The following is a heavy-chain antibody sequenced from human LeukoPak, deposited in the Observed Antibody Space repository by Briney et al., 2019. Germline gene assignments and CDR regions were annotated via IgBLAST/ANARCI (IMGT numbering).Heavy chain of an antibody. J-gene: IGHJ1*01. D-gene: IGHD3-10*01. CDR2: LNPNSGGT. CDR3: ARDLDNYSGSGSYYNGDPLFQH. CDR1: GYTFTGFC. V-gene: IGHV1-2*02. Sequence: GASVKVSCKASGYTFTGFCIHWVRQAPGQGLEWMGWLNPNSGGTNYAQNFQGRVTMTRDTSISTGYMELSRLRSDGTAVYYCARDLDNYSGSGSYYNGDPLFQHWGQGTLVTVSS.